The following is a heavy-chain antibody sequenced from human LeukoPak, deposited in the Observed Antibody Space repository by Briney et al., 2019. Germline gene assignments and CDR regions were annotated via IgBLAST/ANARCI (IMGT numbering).Heavy chain of an antibody. CDR1: GGSISSGSYY. D-gene: IGHD3-10*01. J-gene: IGHJ4*02. CDR3: ARDSVRGVIISPFDY. CDR2: IYTSGST. V-gene: IGHV4-61*02. Sequence: PSETLSLTCTVSGGSISSGSYYWSWIRQPAGEGLEWIGRIYTSGSTNYNPSLKSRVTISVDTSKNQFSLKLSSVTAADTAVYYCARDSVRGVIISPFDYWGQGTLVTVSS.